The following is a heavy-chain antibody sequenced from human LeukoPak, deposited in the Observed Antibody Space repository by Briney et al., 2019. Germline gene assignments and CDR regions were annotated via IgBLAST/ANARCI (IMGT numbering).Heavy chain of an antibody. J-gene: IGHJ4*02. CDR2: VYNSGNV. CDR3: ARGDSHLHSSGYYYY. CDR1: GSSISGSY. V-gene: IGHV4-59*01. Sequence: SETLSLTCTVSGSSISGSYWTWIRQPPGKGLEWIGYVYNSGNVNYNPSLRSRVTISLDTSKDQFSLKLSSVTAADTAIYYCARGDSHLHSSGYYYYWGQGTLVTVSS. D-gene: IGHD3-22*01.